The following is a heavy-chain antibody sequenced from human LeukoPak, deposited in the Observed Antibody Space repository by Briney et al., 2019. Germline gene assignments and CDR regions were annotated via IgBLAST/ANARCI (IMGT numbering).Heavy chain of an antibody. D-gene: IGHD2-2*02. CDR3: AIFRDCSSTSCYNAFDI. Sequence: PGGSLRLSCAASGFTFSSYSMNWVRQAPGKGLEWVSSISSSSSYIYYADSVKGRFTISRDNAKNSLYLQMNSLRAEDTAVYYCAIFRDCSSTSCYNAFDIWGQGTMVTVSS. V-gene: IGHV3-21*01. CDR1: GFTFSSYS. J-gene: IGHJ3*02. CDR2: ISSSSSYI.